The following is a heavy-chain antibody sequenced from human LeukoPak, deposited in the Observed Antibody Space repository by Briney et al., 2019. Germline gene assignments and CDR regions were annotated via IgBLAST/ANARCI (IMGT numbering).Heavy chain of an antibody. CDR2: IYASGST. J-gene: IGHJ3*02. Sequence: SETLSLTCTVSGGSISSYYWSWIRQPAGKGLEWIGRIYASGSTSYNPSLKSRVTMSVDTSRNQFSLKLNSVTAADTAVYYCARATPDTSFRASAFNIWGQGTMVTVSS. D-gene: IGHD2/OR15-2a*01. V-gene: IGHV4-4*07. CDR1: GGSISSYY. CDR3: ARATPDTSFRASAFNI.